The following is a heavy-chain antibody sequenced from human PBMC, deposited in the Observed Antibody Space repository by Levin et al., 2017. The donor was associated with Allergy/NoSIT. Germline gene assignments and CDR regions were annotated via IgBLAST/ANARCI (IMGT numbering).Heavy chain of an antibody. CDR3: TRFTGGNVDSDY. J-gene: IGHJ4*02. D-gene: IGHD5-12*01. CDR2: IRSKANSYAT. Sequence: PGGSLRLSCAASGFTFSGSAMHWVRQASGKGLEWVGRIRSKANSYATAYAASVKGRFTISRDDSKNTAYLQMNSLKTEDTAVYYCTRFTGGNVDSDYWGQGTLVTVSS. V-gene: IGHV3-73*01. CDR1: GFTFSGSA.